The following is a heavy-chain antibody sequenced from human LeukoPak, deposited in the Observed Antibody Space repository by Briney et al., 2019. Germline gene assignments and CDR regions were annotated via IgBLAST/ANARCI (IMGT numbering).Heavy chain of an antibody. CDR1: GFTFSSYA. CDR2: ISYDGSNK. D-gene: IGHD5-18*01. Sequence: GRSLRLSCAASGFTFSSYAMHWVRQAPGKGLEWVAAISYDGSNKYSADSVKGRFTISRDNSKNTLYLQMNSLRAEDTAVYYCARARSSYGYGDAFDIWGQGTMVTVSS. CDR3: ARARSSYGYGDAFDI. V-gene: IGHV3-30*04. J-gene: IGHJ3*02.